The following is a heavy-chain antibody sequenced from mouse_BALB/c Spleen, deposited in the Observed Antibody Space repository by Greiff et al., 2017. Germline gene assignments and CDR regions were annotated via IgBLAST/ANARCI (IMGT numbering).Heavy chain of an antibody. CDR2: ISSGSSTI. V-gene: IGHV5-17*02. J-gene: IGHJ4*01. CDR3: ARHPTGTSMDY. D-gene: IGHD4-1*02. Sequence: EVKLMESGGGLEQPGGSRKLSCAASGFTFSSFGMHWVRQAPEKGLEWVAYISSGSSTIYYADTVKGRFTISRDNPKNTLFLQMTSLRSEDTAMYYCARHPTGTSMDYWGQGTSVTVSS. CDR1: GFTFSSFG.